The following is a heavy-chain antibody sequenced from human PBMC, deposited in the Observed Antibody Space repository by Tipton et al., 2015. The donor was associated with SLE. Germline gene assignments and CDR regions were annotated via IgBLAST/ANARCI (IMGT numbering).Heavy chain of an antibody. V-gene: IGHV4-39*07. CDR1: GGSISSRSYY. J-gene: IGHJ3*02. D-gene: IGHD3-9*01. CDR2: IYYSGST. CDR3: ARDTIGRAFDI. Sequence: TLSLTCTVSGGSISSRSYYWGWIRQPPGKGLEWIGGIYYSGSTYYNPSLKSRVTISVDTSKNQFSLKLSSVTAADTAVYYCARDTIGRAFDIWGQGTMVTVSS.